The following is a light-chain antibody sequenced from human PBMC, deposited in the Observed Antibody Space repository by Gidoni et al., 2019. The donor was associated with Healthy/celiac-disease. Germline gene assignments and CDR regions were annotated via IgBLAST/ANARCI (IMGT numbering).Light chain of an antibody. J-gene: IGKJ1*01. V-gene: IGKV3-20*01. CDR1: QSVSSSY. CDR2: GAA. Sequence: IVLPQSSGTLSLSPGERATLSCTASQSVSSSYLDWYQQKPGQAPRLLIYGAASRATGIPDRFIGSGSWTDVTLTISRLEPEDYAVYYCQQYGSSPRTFGQGTKVEIK. CDR3: QQYGSSPRT.